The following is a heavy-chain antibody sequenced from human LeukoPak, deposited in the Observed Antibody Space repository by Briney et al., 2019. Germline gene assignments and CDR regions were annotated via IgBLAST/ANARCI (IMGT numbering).Heavy chain of an antibody. CDR2: INPNSGGT. V-gene: IGHV1-2*02. CDR3: AREPAAAAGFDP. CDR1: GYTFTGYY. D-gene: IGHD6-13*01. Sequence: ASVKVSCTASGYTFTGYYMHWVRQAPGQGLEWMGWINPNSGGTNYAQKFQGRVTMTRDTSISTAYMELSRLRSDDTAVYYCAREPAAAAGFDPWGQGTLVTVSS. J-gene: IGHJ5*02.